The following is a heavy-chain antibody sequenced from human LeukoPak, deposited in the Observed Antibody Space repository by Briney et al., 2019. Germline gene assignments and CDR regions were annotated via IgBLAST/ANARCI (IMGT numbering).Heavy chain of an antibody. CDR1: GGSISSYY. Sequence: SETLSLTCTVSGGSISSYYWSWIRQPPGKGLEWIGYIYYSGSTNYNPSLKSRVTISVDTSKNQFSLKLSSVTAADTAVYYCARDRSGHPDYWGQGTLVTVSS. CDR2: IYYSGST. V-gene: IGHV4-59*01. CDR3: ARDRSGHPDY. D-gene: IGHD3-3*01. J-gene: IGHJ4*02.